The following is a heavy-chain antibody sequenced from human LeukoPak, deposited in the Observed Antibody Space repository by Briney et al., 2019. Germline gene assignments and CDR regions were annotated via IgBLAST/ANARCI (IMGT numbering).Heavy chain of an antibody. D-gene: IGHD2-21*02. CDR1: GYTFTSYD. CDR3: ARSSPYMTYFDY. CDR2: MIPNSGNT. Sequence: GASVKVSCKASGYTFTSYDINWVRQATGQGLEWMGWMIPNSGNTGYAQKFQGRVTITRNTSISTAYMELSSLRSEDTAVYYCARSSPYMTYFDYWGQGTLVTVSS. V-gene: IGHV1-8*03. J-gene: IGHJ4*02.